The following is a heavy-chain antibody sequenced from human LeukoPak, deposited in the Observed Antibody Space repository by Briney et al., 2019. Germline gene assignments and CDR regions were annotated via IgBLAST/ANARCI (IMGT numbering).Heavy chain of an antibody. D-gene: IGHD3-22*01. Sequence: PGRSLRLSCAASGFTFSSYAIHWVRQAPGKGLEWVAVISYDGSNKYYGDSVKGRFTVSRDNSKNTVYLQMNSLRAEDTAVYYCAKVHLTYYYDSSGYGFQDYWGQGTLVTVSS. V-gene: IGHV3-30*18. J-gene: IGHJ4*02. CDR2: ISYDGSNK. CDR1: GFTFSSYA. CDR3: AKVHLTYYYDSSGYGFQDY.